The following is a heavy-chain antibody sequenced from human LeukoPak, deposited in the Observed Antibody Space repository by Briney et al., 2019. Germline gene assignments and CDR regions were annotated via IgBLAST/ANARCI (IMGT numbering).Heavy chain of an antibody. D-gene: IGHD4-17*01. J-gene: IGHJ4*02. Sequence: GGSLRLSCAASGFTFSSYAMHWVRQAPGKGLEWVAVISYDGSNKYYADSVKGRFTISRDNSKNTLYLQMNSLRAEDTAVYYCARRHYGDYERAFDYWGQGTLVTVSS. V-gene: IGHV3-30*04. CDR1: GFTFSSYA. CDR2: ISYDGSNK. CDR3: ARRHYGDYERAFDY.